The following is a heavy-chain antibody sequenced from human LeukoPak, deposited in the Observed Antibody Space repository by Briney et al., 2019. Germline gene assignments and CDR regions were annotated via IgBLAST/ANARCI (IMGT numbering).Heavy chain of an antibody. V-gene: IGHV3-74*01. D-gene: IGHD6-19*01. Sequence: PGGSLRLSCAASGFTFSNYWMHWVRQAPGKGLVWVSRIHGDGSITTYADSVKGRFTISRDNAKNTLFLQMSSLRAEDTAVYYCTREDYSSGASFDYWGQGTLVTVSS. CDR1: GFTFSNYW. CDR3: TREDYSSGASFDY. CDR2: IHGDGSIT. J-gene: IGHJ4*02.